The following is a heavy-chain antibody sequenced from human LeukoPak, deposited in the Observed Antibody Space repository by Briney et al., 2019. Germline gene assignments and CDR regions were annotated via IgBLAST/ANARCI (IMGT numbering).Heavy chain of an antibody. CDR1: GFIFSSYE. V-gene: IGHV3-48*03. CDR3: AREVAFGDYMDV. CDR2: ISSSGSTR. J-gene: IGHJ6*03. D-gene: IGHD5-12*01. Sequence: GGSLRLSCAASGFIFSSYEMNWVRQAPGKGLEWVSYISSSGSTRYYADSVKGRFTMSRDNAKNSLYLQMNSLRAEDTAVYYCAREVAFGDYMDVWGKGTTVTVSS.